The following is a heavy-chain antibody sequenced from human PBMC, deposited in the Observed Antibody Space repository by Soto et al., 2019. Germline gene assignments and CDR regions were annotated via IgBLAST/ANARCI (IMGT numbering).Heavy chain of an antibody. V-gene: IGHV4-31*03. CDR1: GGSLSSCDYY. D-gene: IGHD4-17*01. CDR2: IHYSGDS. Sequence: SETLSLTCTVSGGSLSSCDYYWSWIRQHPGKGLEWIGYIHYSGDSYYNPSLKSRVTISIDTSNNQFSLKLSSVTAADTAVYYWARGDYNAYRGYDNWGQGTLVTVSS. CDR3: ARGDYNAYRGYDN. J-gene: IGHJ4*02.